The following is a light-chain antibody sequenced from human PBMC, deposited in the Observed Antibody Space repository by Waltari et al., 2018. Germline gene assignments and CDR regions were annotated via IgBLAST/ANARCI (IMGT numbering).Light chain of an antibody. CDR2: WAS. J-gene: IGKJ1*01. Sequence: DIVLTQSPDSLAVSLGERATINCKSSQSLFYSSNNKNYLAWFQQKVGQPPKVLIYWASTRESGVPDRFSGSGSGTDFTLTISSLQAEDVAVYYCQQYYNSRRAFGQVTKVEIK. V-gene: IGKV4-1*01. CDR3: QQYYNSRRA. CDR1: QSLFYSSNNKNY.